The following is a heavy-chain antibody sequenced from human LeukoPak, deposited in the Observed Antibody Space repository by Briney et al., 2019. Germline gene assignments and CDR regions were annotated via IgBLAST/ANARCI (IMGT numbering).Heavy chain of an antibody. D-gene: IGHD5-18*01. CDR2: INHSGST. Sequence: SETLSLTCAVYGGSFSGYYWSWIRQPPGKGLEWIGEINHSGSTNYNPSLKSRVTISVDTSKNQFSLKLSSVTAADTAVYYCAKTASHYQNWFDPWGQGTLVTVSS. CDR3: AKTASHYQNWFDP. CDR1: GGSFSGYY. V-gene: IGHV4-34*01. J-gene: IGHJ5*02.